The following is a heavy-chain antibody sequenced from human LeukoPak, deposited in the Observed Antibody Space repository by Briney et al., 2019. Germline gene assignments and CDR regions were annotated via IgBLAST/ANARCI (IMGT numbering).Heavy chain of an antibody. Sequence: KASETLSLTCAVDGGSFSAYYWSWVRQPPGKGLEWIGYIYYSGSTNYNPSLKSRVTISVDTSKNQFSLKLSSVTAADTAVYYCARVSSSWSYYFDYWGQGTLVTVSS. CDR2: IYYSGST. CDR1: GGSFSAYY. D-gene: IGHD6-13*01. V-gene: IGHV4-59*01. CDR3: ARVSSSWSYYFDY. J-gene: IGHJ4*02.